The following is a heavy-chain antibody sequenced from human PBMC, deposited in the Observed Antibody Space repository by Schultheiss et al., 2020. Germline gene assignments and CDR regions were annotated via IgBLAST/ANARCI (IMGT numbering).Heavy chain of an antibody. CDR3: ATTVFGAAPPNKNQYSSYYYYYGMDV. D-gene: IGHD6-13*01. J-gene: IGHJ6*02. CDR1: GYTFTGYY. V-gene: IGHV1-2*02. CDR2: INPNSGGT. Sequence: ASVKVSCKASGYTFTGYYMHWVRQAPGQGLEWMGWINPNSGGTNYAQKFQGRVTMTRDTSISTAYMELSSLRSDDTAVYYCATTVFGAAPPNKNQYSSYYYYYGMDVWGQGTTVNVS.